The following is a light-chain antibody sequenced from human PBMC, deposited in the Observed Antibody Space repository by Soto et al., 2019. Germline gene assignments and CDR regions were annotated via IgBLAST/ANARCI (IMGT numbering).Light chain of an antibody. CDR1: QSVSSSF. J-gene: IGKJ2*01. Sequence: EIVLTQSPGTLSLSPGERATLSCRASQSVSSSFLAWYQQKPGQAPRLLIYGASSRATGIPDRFSGSGSGTDFTLTISRLEPEDFAVYSCQHYDTSPTFGQGTKLEIK. CDR3: QHYDTSPT. CDR2: GAS. V-gene: IGKV3-20*01.